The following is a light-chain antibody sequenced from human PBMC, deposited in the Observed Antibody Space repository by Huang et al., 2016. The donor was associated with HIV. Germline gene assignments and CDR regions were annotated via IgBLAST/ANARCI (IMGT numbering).Light chain of an antibody. V-gene: IGKV3-20*01. J-gene: IGKJ3*01. Sequence: EIVLTQSPGTLSLSPGERATLSCRASQSVRSTYLAWYQQKPGHAPMLLTYAASSRAVGIPDSFSGSGSGTDFTLTISRLEPEDFAVYYCQQYDGSPRTFGPGTKVDIK. CDR3: QQYDGSPRT. CDR1: QSVRSTY. CDR2: AAS.